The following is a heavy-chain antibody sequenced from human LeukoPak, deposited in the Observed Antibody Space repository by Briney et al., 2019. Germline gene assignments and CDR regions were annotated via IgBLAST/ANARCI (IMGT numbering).Heavy chain of an antibody. Sequence: SETLSLTCTVSGGSISSYYWSWIRQPPGKGLEWIGRIYTSGSTNYNPSLKSRVTISVDTSKNQFSLKLSSVTAADTAVYYCATGMSRDYAFDIWGQGTMVTVSS. D-gene: IGHD1-14*01. J-gene: IGHJ3*02. V-gene: IGHV4-4*08. CDR1: GGSISSYY. CDR3: ATGMSRDYAFDI. CDR2: IYTSGST.